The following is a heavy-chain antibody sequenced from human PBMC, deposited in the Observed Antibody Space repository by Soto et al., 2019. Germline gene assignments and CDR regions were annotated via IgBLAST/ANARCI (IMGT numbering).Heavy chain of an antibody. CDR2: IRVNNGDT. CDR3: ATAPTDCSSTSCYEHWFDP. J-gene: IGHJ5*02. D-gene: IGHD2-2*01. Sequence: ASVKVSCKASGYTFTNSGFSWVRQAPGQGLEWVGWIRVNNGDTHYAQKLQGRVTITADKSTSTAYMELSSLRSEDTAVYYCATAPTDCSSTSCYEHWFDPWGQGTLVTVSS. CDR1: GYTFTNSG. V-gene: IGHV1-18*01.